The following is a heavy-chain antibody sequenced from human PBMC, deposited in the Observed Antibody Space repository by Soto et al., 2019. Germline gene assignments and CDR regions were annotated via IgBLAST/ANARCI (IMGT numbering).Heavy chain of an antibody. Sequence: ASVKVSCKASGYTFTSYGISWVRQAPGQGLEWMGWISAYTGNTNYAQKLQGRVTMTTETYXSTAYMELRSLRSDDTAVYYCAHSPVLYYYDSSGYSKTYYYGMDVWGQGTTVPVSS. CDR1: GYTFTSYG. CDR3: AHSPVLYYYDSSGYSKTYYYGMDV. CDR2: ISAYTGNT. J-gene: IGHJ6*02. D-gene: IGHD3-22*01. V-gene: IGHV1-18*01.